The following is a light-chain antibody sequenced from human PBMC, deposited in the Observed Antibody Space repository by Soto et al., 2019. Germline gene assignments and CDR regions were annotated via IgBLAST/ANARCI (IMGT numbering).Light chain of an antibody. CDR1: QTVTITY. CDR2: GAS. Sequence: VWTQSPATVSLSPVEGATLSFRAIQTVTITYLTWSQQKPGQAPRLRIFGASKRATGIPARFSGSGSGRDFTLTISGLEPEDFAVYYCQQYGSSPLISFGQGTRLEIK. V-gene: IGKV3-20*01. J-gene: IGKJ5*01. CDR3: QQYGSSPLIS.